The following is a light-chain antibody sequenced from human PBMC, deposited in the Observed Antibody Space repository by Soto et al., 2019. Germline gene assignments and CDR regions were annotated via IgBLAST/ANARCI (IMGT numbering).Light chain of an antibody. V-gene: IGLV2-14*03. CDR2: EVT. Sequence: QSALAQPASVSGSPGQSITISCTGTDSDIGSYHYVSWYQQPPGKAPKLIIYEVTNRPSGVSDRFSGSKSANTASLTISGLQADDEADYYCSSYTSGSMLFGGGTKVTVL. CDR1: DSDIGSYHY. CDR3: SSYTSGSML. J-gene: IGLJ3*02.